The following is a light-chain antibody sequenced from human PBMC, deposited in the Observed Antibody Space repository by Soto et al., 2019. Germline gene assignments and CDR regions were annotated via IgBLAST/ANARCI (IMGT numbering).Light chain of an antibody. CDR3: QQYDEWPLT. Sequence: EKVMTQSPATLSVSPGERATLSCRASQNVKTRLAWYQQKPGQAPRLLINDAFTRATGIPARFSGSASGTEFTLTISSLQSEDFAVYYCQQYDEWPLTVGGATKVEIK. CDR1: QNVKTR. CDR2: DAF. J-gene: IGKJ4*01. V-gene: IGKV3-15*01.